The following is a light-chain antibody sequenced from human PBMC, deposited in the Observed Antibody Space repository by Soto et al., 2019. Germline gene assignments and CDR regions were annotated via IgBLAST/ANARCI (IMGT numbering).Light chain of an antibody. CDR2: DTS. CDR3: LLYYGGPRV. CDR1: TGAVTSGHY. V-gene: IGLV7-46*01. J-gene: IGLJ3*02. Sequence: QAVVTQEPSLTVSPGGTVTLTCASITGAVTSGHYPYWFQQKPGQAPKTLIYDTSNKHSWTPARLSGSLLGGKAALTLSGAQPEDEADYYCLLYYGGPRVFGGGTKLTVL.